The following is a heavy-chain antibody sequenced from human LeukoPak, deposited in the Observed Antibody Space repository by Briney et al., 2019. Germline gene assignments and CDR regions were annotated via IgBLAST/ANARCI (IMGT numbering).Heavy chain of an antibody. J-gene: IGHJ3*02. CDR1: GDRVSADSAT. Sequence: SQTLSLTCAISGDRVSADSATWNWIRQSPSRGLEWLGRTYYRSNRSKWSSDFALSVKSRITISPDTSKNEFSLQLNSVTPEDTAVYYCTRANYRAFDIWGQATMVTVSS. D-gene: IGHD5-24*01. V-gene: IGHV6-1*01. CDR2: TYYRSNRSKWSS. CDR3: TRANYRAFDI.